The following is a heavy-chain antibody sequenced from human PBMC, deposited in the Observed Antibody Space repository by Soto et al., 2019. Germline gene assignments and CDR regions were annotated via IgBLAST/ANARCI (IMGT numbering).Heavy chain of an antibody. D-gene: IGHD3-22*01. CDR1: GYTFTGYY. Sequence: ASVKVSCKAFGYTFTGYYMHWVRQAPGQGLEWMGWINPNSGGTNYAQKFQGWVTMTRDTSISTAYMELSRLRSDDTAVYYCARGNRTYYYDSSGTARGRAFDIWGKGTMVTVSS. V-gene: IGHV1-2*04. CDR2: INPNSGGT. CDR3: ARGNRTYYYDSSGTARGRAFDI. J-gene: IGHJ3*02.